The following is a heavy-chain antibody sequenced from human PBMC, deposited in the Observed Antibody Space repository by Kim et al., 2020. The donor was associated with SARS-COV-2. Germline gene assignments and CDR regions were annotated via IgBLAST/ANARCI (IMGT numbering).Heavy chain of an antibody. J-gene: IGHJ4*02. CDR3: AIAAAGQYYFDY. V-gene: IGHV1-18*04. CDR1: GYTFTNYG. CDR2: ISAYNGNT. Sequence: ASVKVSCKASGYTFTNYGISWVRQAPGQGLEWMGWISAYNGNTNYAQKLQGRVTMTTDTSTSTAYMELRSLRSDDTAVYYCAIAAAGQYYFDYWGQGTLVTVSS. D-gene: IGHD6-13*01.